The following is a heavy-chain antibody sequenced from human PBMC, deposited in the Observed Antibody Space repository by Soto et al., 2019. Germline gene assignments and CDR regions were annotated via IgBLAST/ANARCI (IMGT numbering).Heavy chain of an antibody. J-gene: IGHJ6*02. Sequence: QVQLVQSGAEVKKPGSSVKVSCKASGGTFSSYAISWVRQAPGQGLEWMGGIIPIFGTANYAQKFQGRVTSTADESTSTAYMELSSLRSEDTAVYYCARTAYDFWSGYYHYYYYYGMDVWGQGTTVTVSS. CDR2: IIPIFGTA. D-gene: IGHD3-3*01. V-gene: IGHV1-69*01. CDR3: ARTAYDFWSGYYHYYYYYGMDV. CDR1: GGTFSSYA.